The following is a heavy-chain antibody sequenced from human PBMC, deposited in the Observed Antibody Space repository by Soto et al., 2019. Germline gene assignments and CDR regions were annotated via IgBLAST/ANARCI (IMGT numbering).Heavy chain of an antibody. CDR2: IIPIFGTA. V-gene: IGHV1-69*01. Sequence: QVQLVQSGAEVKKPGSSVKVSCKASGGTFSSYAISWVRLAPGQGLEWMGGIIPIFGTANYAQKFQGRVTITADESTSTAYMELSSLRSEDTAVYYRARVRDKYDSSGYYLDYWGQGTLVTVSS. D-gene: IGHD3-22*01. CDR1: GGTFSSYA. J-gene: IGHJ4*02. CDR3: ARVRDKYDSSGYYLDY.